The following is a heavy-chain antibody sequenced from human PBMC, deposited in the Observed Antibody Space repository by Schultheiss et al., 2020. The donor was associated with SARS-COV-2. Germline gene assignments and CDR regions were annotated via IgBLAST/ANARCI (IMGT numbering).Heavy chain of an antibody. J-gene: IGHJ6*02. D-gene: IGHD2-15*01. CDR1: GGSVSSGSYY. CDR2: IYYSGST. CDR3: ARDSRVAGTSYYYYGMDV. V-gene: IGHV4-61*01. Sequence: SETLSLTCTVSGGSVSSGSYYWSWIRQPPGKGLEWIGYIYYSGSTNYNPSLKSRVTISVDTSKNQFSLKLSSVTAADTAVYYCARDSRVAGTSYYYYGMDVWGQGTTVTVSS.